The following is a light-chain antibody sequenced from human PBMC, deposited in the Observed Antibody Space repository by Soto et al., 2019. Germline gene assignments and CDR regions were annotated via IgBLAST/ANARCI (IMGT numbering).Light chain of an antibody. Sequence: DIQMTQSPSTLSASVGDRVTITCRASQSISSWLAWYQQKPGKAPKLLIYKASSLESGGPSRFSGSGSGTEFTLTISSLQPDDFATYYCQQYNSFPTFGPGTKVEIK. J-gene: IGKJ1*01. V-gene: IGKV1-5*03. CDR3: QQYNSFPT. CDR2: KAS. CDR1: QSISSW.